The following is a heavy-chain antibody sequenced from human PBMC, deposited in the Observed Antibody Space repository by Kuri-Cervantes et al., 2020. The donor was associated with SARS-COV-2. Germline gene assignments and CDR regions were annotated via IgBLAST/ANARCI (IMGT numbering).Heavy chain of an antibody. V-gene: IGHV3-23*01. D-gene: IGHD2-15*01. J-gene: IGHJ4*02. CDR3: ASGILYRWEGYFDY. CDR1: GFTFSSYA. CDR2: ISGSGGST. Sequence: GESLKISFAASGFTFSSYAMSWVRQAPGKGLEWVSAISGSGGSTYYADSVKGRFTISRDNSKNTLYLQMNSLKTEDTAVYYCASGILYRWEGYFDYWGQGTLVTVSS.